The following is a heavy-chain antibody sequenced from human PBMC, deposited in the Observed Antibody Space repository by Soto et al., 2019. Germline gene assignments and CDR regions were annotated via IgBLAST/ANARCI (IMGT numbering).Heavy chain of an antibody. Sequence: SETLSLTCTVSGGSISSGDYYWSWIRQPPGKGLEWIGYIYYSGSTYYNPSLKSRVTISVDTSKNQFSLKLSSVTAADTAVYYCARFIVVVPAATPDYYYYGMDVWGQGTTVTVSS. J-gene: IGHJ6*02. V-gene: IGHV4-30-4*01. CDR1: GGSISSGDYY. CDR2: IYYSGST. D-gene: IGHD2-2*01. CDR3: ARFIVVVPAATPDYYYYGMDV.